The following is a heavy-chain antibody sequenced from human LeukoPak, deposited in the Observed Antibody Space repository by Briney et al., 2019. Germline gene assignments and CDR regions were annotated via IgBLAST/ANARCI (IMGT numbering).Heavy chain of an antibody. CDR3: ARDRDGSGSNPIGY. CDR1: GFTFSSYS. D-gene: IGHD3-10*01. Sequence: PGGSLRLSCAASGFTFSSYSMNWVRQAPGKGLEWVSSISSSSSYIYYADSVKGRFTISRDNSKNTLYLQMNSLRAEDTAVYYCARDRDGSGSNPIGYWGQGTLVTVSS. V-gene: IGHV3-21*01. J-gene: IGHJ4*02. CDR2: ISSSSSYI.